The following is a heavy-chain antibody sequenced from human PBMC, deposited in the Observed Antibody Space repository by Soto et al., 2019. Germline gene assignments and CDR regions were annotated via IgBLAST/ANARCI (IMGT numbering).Heavy chain of an antibody. J-gene: IGHJ4*02. CDR3: ARESEDLTSNFDD. Sequence: KPXGCLRGSGSAACFTFTRYRMNWVRHAPGKGLEWVSSISSTTNYIYYGDSMKGRFTISRDNAKNSLYLEMNSLRAEDTAVYYCARESEDLTSNFDDWGQGTLVTVSS. V-gene: IGHV3-21*06. CDR1: CFTFTRYR. CDR2: ISSTTNYI.